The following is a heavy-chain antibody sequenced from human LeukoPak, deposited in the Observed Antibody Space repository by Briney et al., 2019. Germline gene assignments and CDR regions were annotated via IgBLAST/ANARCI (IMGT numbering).Heavy chain of an antibody. Sequence: SQTLSLTCAISGDSVSSNSAAWNWIRQSPSRGLEWLGRTYYRSKWYNDYAVSVKSRITINPDTSKNQFSLQLNSVTAADTAVYYCASDRIEVDAFDIWGQGTMVTVSS. CDR2: TYYRSKWYN. CDR1: GDSVSSNSAA. J-gene: IGHJ3*02. V-gene: IGHV6-1*01. CDR3: ASDRIEVDAFDI. D-gene: IGHD2-15*01.